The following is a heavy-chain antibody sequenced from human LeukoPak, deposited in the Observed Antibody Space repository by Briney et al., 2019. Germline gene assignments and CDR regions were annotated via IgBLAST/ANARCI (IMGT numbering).Heavy chain of an antibody. D-gene: IGHD6-13*01. CDR1: GYTFTSYG. V-gene: IGHV1-18*04. CDR2: ISGYNGNT. CDR3: ARGGRATAAAGPVFDY. J-gene: IGHJ4*02. Sequence: ASVKVSCKASGYTFTSYGISWVRQAPGQGLEWMGWISGYNGNTNYAQKVQGRVTMTTDTSTSTAYMELRSLRSDDTAVYYCARGGRATAAAGPVFDYWGQGILVSVSS.